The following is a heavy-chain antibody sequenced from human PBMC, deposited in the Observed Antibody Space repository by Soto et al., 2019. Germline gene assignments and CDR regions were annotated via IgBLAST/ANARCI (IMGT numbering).Heavy chain of an antibody. D-gene: IGHD5-18*01. Sequence: QVQLVQSGAEVKKPGSSVQVSCKASGGTFSSYTISWVRQAPGQGLAWMGRIIPLLGIANYAQKFQGRVTITADKSTSTAYMELSSRRSEDTAVYYCARGHVYTAMVTGYYYYGMDVWGQGTTVTLSS. J-gene: IGHJ6*02. CDR1: GGTFSSYT. CDR2: IIPLLGIA. V-gene: IGHV1-69*02. CDR3: ARGHVYTAMVTGYYYYGMDV.